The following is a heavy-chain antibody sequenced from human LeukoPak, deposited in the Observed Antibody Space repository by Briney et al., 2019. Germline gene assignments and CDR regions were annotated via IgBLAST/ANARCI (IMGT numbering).Heavy chain of an antibody. CDR2: IYYSGST. D-gene: IGHD3-22*01. CDR3: ARHRGYYDSSGCRFDY. V-gene: IGHV4-39*01. CDR1: GGSISSSSYY. Sequence: SETLSLTCTVSGGSISSSSYYWGWIRQPPGKGLEWIGSIYYSGSTYYNPSLKSRVTISVDTSKNQFSLKLSSVTAADTAVYYCARHRGYYDSSGCRFDYWGQGTLVTVSS. J-gene: IGHJ4*02.